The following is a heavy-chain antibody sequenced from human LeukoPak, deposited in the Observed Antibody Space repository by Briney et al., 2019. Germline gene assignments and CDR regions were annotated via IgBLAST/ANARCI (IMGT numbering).Heavy chain of an antibody. CDR2: INPNSGGT. V-gene: IGHV1-2*02. J-gene: IGHJ4*02. Sequence: ASVKVSCKASGYTFTGYYMHWVRQAPGQGLEWMGWINPNSGGTNYAQKFQGRVTMTRDTSISTAYMELSRLRSDDTAVYYCARDLDYYGSGSYFLDFWGQGTLVTVSS. CDR1: GYTFTGYY. CDR3: ARDLDYYGSGSYFLDF. D-gene: IGHD3-10*01.